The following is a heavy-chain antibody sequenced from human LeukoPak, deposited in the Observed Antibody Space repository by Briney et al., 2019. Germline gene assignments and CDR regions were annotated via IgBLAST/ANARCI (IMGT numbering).Heavy chain of an antibody. CDR3: ARAAYYDFWSGYYPYGMDV. CDR1: GVSISSYY. Sequence: PSETLSLTCTVSGVSISSYYWSWIRQPPGKGLEWIGYIYYSGSTNYNPSLKSRLTISVDTSKNQFSLKLSSVTAADTAVYYCARAAYYDFWSGYYPYGMDVWGQGTTVTVS. D-gene: IGHD3-3*01. V-gene: IGHV4-59*01. J-gene: IGHJ6*02. CDR2: IYYSGST.